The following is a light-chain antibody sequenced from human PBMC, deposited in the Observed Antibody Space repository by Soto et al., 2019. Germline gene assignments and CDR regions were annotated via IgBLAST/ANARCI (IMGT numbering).Light chain of an antibody. Sequence: IVLTQSPDTLSLSPGERATLSCRASQSVSSSLAWYQQKPGQAPRLLIYDASNRATGIPARFSGSGSGTDFTLTISSLEPGDFAVYYCQQRSNWPPEVTFGPGTKVDIK. CDR1: QSVSSS. CDR3: QQRSNWPPEVT. CDR2: DAS. J-gene: IGKJ3*01. V-gene: IGKV3-11*01.